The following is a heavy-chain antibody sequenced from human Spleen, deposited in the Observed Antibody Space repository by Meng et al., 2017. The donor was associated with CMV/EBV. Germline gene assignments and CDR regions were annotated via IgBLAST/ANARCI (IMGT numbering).Heavy chain of an antibody. CDR3: ARGLDYFDY. Sequence: QALMVQSGGELNKPGASVKVTCKGSGYTFTRYGISWVRQAPGQGLEWMGWISAYNGNTNYAQKLQGRVTMTTDTSTSTAYMELRSLRSDDTAVYYCARGLDYFDYWGQGTLVTVSS. CDR2: ISAYNGNT. CDR1: GYTFTRYG. J-gene: IGHJ4*02. V-gene: IGHV1-18*01.